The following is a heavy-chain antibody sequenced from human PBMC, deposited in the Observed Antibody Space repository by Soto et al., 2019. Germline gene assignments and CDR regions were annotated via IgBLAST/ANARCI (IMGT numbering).Heavy chain of an antibody. V-gene: IGHV7-4-1*01. CDR2: INTNTGNP. CDR1: GYTFTGYY. D-gene: IGHD5-12*01. J-gene: IGHJ6*02. Sequence: ASVKVSCKASGYTFTGYYMHWVRQAPGQGLEWMGWINTNTGNPTYAQGFTGRFVFSLDTSVSTAYLQICSLKAEDTAVYYCARDVIVATTERGYYYYGMDVWGQGTTVTVSS. CDR3: ARDVIVATTERGYYYYGMDV.